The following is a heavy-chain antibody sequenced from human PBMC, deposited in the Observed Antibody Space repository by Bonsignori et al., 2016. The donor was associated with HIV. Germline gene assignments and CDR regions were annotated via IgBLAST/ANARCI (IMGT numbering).Heavy chain of an antibody. CDR2: IYSGGNA. CDR3: AREGGYDFWSGPHLWGAAFDI. J-gene: IGHJ3*02. V-gene: IGHV3-53*01. Sequence: WIRQPPGKGLEWVAVIYSGGNAYYADSVKGRFTISRDSSKNTLYLQMNSLRAEDSAVYYCAREGGYDFWSGPHLWGAAFDIWGQGTTVTVSS. D-gene: IGHD3-3*01.